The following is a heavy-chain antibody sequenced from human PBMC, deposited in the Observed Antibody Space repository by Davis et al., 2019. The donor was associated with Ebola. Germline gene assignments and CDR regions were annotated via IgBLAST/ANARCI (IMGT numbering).Heavy chain of an antibody. Sequence: SETLSLTCAVYGGSFSGYYWSWIRQPPGKGLDWIGYVHYSGSTNYNPSLKSRLSMSVDTSKNQFSLKLSSVTAADTAVYYCARSRSMVASAGIHYYYGMDVWGQGTTVTVSS. CDR3: ARSRSMVASAGIHYYYGMDV. D-gene: IGHD4/OR15-4a*01. CDR2: VHYSGST. CDR1: GGSFSGYY. V-gene: IGHV4-59*12. J-gene: IGHJ6*02.